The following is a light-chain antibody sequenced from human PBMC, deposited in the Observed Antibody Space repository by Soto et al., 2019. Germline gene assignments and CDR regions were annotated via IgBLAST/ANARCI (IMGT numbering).Light chain of an antibody. V-gene: IGKV1-5*03. CDR3: QQYDTYPT. CDR1: QNIISW. J-gene: IGKJ1*01. CDR2: RAS. Sequence: DIQMTQSPSTLSAFVGDRVKVTCRASQNIISWLAWYQQKPGKAPKLLIYRASNLQSGVPSRFSGSGYGTEFTLTISNLQPDDFATYYCQQYDTYPTFDQGTKVEIK.